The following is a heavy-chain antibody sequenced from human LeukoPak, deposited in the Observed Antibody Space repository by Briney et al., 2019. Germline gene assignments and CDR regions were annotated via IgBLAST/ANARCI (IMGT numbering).Heavy chain of an antibody. D-gene: IGHD3-10*01. V-gene: IGHV3-49*04. CDR1: GFTFGDYA. CDR3: NTDIPWFGELERDY. Sequence: GRSLRLSCTASGFTFGDYAMTWVRQAPGKGLEWVGFIRSKVYGGTPEYAASVKGRFTISRDDSKNMLHLQMNSLKTEDTAMYYCNTDIPWFGELERDYWGQGTLVIVSS. J-gene: IGHJ4*02. CDR2: IRSKVYGGTP.